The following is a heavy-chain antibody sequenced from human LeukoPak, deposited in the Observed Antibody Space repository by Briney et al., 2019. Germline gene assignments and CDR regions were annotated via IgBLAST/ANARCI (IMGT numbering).Heavy chain of an antibody. Sequence: PGGSLRLSCAASGFTFSSYGMHWVRQAPGKGLEWVAVISYDGSNKYYADSVKGRFTISRDNPKNTLYLQINSLRAEDTAVYYCAVWAGRKYNWFDPWGQGTLVTVSS. CDR3: AVWAGRKYNWFDP. D-gene: IGHD1-26*01. CDR1: GFTFSSYG. J-gene: IGHJ5*02. CDR2: ISYDGSNK. V-gene: IGHV3-30*03.